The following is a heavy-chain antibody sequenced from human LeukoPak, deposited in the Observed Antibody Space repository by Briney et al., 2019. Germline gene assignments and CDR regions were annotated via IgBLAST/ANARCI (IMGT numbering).Heavy chain of an antibody. D-gene: IGHD6-13*01. CDR1: GGSISSYY. J-gene: IGHJ6*02. CDR2: IHYSGST. V-gene: IGHV4-59*01. CDR3: ARDRGIAAAGTGGYYYNGMDV. Sequence: SETLSLTCTVSGGSISSYYWSWIRQPPGKGLEWIGYIHYSGSTNYNPSLKSRVTISVDTSKNQFSLKLSSATAADTAVYYCARDRGIAAAGTGGYYYNGMDVWGQGTTVTVSS.